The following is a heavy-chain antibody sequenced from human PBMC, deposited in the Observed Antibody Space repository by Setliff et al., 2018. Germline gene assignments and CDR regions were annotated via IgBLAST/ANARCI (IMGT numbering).Heavy chain of an antibody. Sequence: SETLSLTCTVSGGSISSYYWSWIRQPAGKGLEWIGHIYIGGSANYNPSLKRRVTMSIDTSKNQFSLKLNSVTAADVAVYYCAREQWLDPPGYYYMDVWAKGTTVTVSS. CDR2: IYIGGSA. CDR1: GGSISSYY. CDR3: AREQWLDPPGYYYMDV. J-gene: IGHJ6*03. V-gene: IGHV4-4*07. D-gene: IGHD6-19*01.